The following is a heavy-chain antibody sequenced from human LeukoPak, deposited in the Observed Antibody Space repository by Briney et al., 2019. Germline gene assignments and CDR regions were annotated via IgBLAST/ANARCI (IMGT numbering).Heavy chain of an antibody. CDR2: INPNSGGT. Sequence: ASVKVSCKTSGYTFTAYYLHWVRQAPGQGLEWMGWINPNSGGTNYAQKFQGRVTMTRDTSISTAYMELSRLRSDDTAVYYCARDESTTGTTFDYWGQGTLVTVSS. D-gene: IGHD1-1*01. V-gene: IGHV1-2*02. J-gene: IGHJ4*02. CDR3: ARDESTTGTTFDY. CDR1: GYTFTAYY.